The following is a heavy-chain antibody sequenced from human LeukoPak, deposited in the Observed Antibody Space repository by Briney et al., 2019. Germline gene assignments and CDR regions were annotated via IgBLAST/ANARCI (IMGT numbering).Heavy chain of an antibody. D-gene: IGHD3-3*02. V-gene: IGHV1-18*01. CDR2: ISAYNGNT. Sequence: ASVKVSCKASGYTFTSYGISWVRQAPGQGLEWMGWISAYNGNTNYAQKLQGRVTMTTDTSTSTAYMELSSLRSEDTAVYYCARVTLLAFYYYMDVWGMGTTVTVSS. CDR3: ARVTLLAFYYYMDV. CDR1: GYTFTSYG. J-gene: IGHJ6*03.